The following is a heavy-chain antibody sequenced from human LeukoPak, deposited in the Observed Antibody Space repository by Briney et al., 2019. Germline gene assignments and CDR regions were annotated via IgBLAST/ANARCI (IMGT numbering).Heavy chain of an antibody. CDR3: AKDANYYDSSGYLIPFDY. J-gene: IGHJ4*02. D-gene: IGHD3-22*01. V-gene: IGHV3-23*01. CDR2: ISSNGHQT. CDR1: GFTFSRFA. Sequence: PAGTRRLSCSASGFTFSRFAMTWVRQLPGRGLEWVSSISSNGHQTYYADSVKGRFSVSRDNSKNILYLQMDSLRADDSALYYCAKDANYYDSSGYLIPFDYWGQGTLVTVSS.